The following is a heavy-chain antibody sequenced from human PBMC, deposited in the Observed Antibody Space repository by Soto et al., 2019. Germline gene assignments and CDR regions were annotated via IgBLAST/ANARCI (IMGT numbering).Heavy chain of an antibody. CDR3: AREGGYDFWSGAFFDY. V-gene: IGHV1-3*01. CDR2: INAGNGNT. J-gene: IGHJ4*02. Sequence: ASVKVSCKASGYTFTSYAMHWVRQAPGQRLEWMGWINAGNGNTKYSQKFQGRVTITRDTSASTAYMELSSLRSEDTAVYYCAREGGYDFWSGAFFDYWGQGTLVTVSS. CDR1: GYTFTSYA. D-gene: IGHD3-3*01.